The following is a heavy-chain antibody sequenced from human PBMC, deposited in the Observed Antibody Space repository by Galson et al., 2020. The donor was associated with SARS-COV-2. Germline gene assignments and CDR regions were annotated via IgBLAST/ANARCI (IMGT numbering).Heavy chain of an antibody. CDR2: INNSGNT. Sequence: SETLSLTCIVSGDPMNRRSYFWNWIRQPAGKGLEWIGRINNSGNTNYNPALQRRLTISADSSKNQFSMSLDSVTAADTAVYFCARGELGGWFDSWGQGTQVSVSS. CDR1: GDPMNRRSYF. J-gene: IGHJ5*01. D-gene: IGHD1-7*01. V-gene: IGHV4-61*02. CDR3: ARGELGGWFDS.